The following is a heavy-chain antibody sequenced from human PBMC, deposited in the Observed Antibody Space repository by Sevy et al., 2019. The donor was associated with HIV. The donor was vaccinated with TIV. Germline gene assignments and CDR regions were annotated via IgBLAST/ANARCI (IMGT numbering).Heavy chain of an antibody. CDR3: ARVGLSCSGGSCYLDY. CDR1: GFTFSSYA. J-gene: IGHJ4*02. D-gene: IGHD2-15*01. Sequence: GGYLRLSCAASGFTFSSYAMHWVRQAPGKGLEWVAVISYDGSNKYYADSVKGRFTISRDNSKNTLYLQMNSLRAEDTAVYYCARVGLSCSGGSCYLDYWGQGTLVTVSS. V-gene: IGHV3-30*04. CDR2: ISYDGSNK.